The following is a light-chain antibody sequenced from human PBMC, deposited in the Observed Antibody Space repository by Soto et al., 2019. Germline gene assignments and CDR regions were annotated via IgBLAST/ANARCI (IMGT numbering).Light chain of an antibody. V-gene: IGKV2-30*01. CDR3: MQGTHWPL. J-gene: IGKJ4*01. Sequence: DVVMTQSPLSLPVTLGQPASISCRSSQSLVYSDGNTYLNWFQQRPGQSPRRLFYKVSDRDSGVPERFSGSGSGTDFTLKISRVEAEDVGVYYCMQGTHWPLFGGGTKVEIK. CDR1: QSLVYSDGNTY. CDR2: KVS.